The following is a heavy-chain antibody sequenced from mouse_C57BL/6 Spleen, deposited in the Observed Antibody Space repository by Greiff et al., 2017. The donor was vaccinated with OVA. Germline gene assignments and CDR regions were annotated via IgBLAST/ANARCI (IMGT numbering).Heavy chain of an antibody. CDR1: GYAFSSSW. J-gene: IGHJ2*01. CDR2: IYPGDGDT. CDR3: ASGLGDYFDY. D-gene: IGHD3-3*01. Sequence: QVQLQQSGPELVKPGASVKISCKASGYAFSSSWMNWVKQRPGKGLEWIGRIYPGDGDTNYNGKFKGKATLTADKSSSTAYMQLSSLTSEDSAVYFCASGLGDYFDYWGQGTTLTVSS. V-gene: IGHV1-82*01.